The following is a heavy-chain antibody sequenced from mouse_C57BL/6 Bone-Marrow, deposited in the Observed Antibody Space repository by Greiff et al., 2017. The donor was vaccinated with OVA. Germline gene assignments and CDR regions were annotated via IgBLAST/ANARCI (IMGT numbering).Heavy chain of an antibody. Sequence: VKLMESGAELVRPGTSVKVSCKASGYAFTNYLLEWVKQRPGQGLEWIGVINPGSGGTNYNEKFKGKATLTADKSSSTAYMQLSSLTSEDAAVYFCARWTRGGYFDVWGTGTTVTVSS. CDR2: INPGSGGT. J-gene: IGHJ1*03. CDR3: ARWTRGGYFDV. CDR1: GYAFTNYL. V-gene: IGHV1-54*01.